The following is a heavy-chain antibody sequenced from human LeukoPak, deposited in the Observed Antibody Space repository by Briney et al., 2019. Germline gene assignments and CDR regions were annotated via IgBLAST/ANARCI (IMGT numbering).Heavy chain of an antibody. V-gene: IGHV4-34*01. CDR2: INHSGST. CDR3: ALVVTLANGDAFDI. J-gene: IGHJ3*02. CDR1: GGSFSGYY. D-gene: IGHD4-23*01. Sequence: SETLSLTCAVYGGSFSGYYWSWIRQPAGKGLEWIGEINHSGSTNYNPSLKSRVTISVDTSKNQFSLKLSSVTAADTAVYYCALVVTLANGDAFDIWGQGTMVTVSS.